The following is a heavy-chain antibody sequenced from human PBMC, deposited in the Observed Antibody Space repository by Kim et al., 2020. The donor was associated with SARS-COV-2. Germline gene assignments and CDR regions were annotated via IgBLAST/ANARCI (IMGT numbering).Heavy chain of an antibody. J-gene: IGHJ3*02. CDR3: ARENDDGVVIDALEI. CDR1: GGSFSHYD. Sequence: SVKVSCKASGGSFSHYDFNWVRQAPGQGLEWMGGIIPISATLNYTQQFQGRLTITADESMNTVYMELRNLRSEDTALYYCARENDDGVVIDALEIWGPGTMVTVSS. V-gene: IGHV1-69*13. D-gene: IGHD2-21*01. CDR2: IIPISATL.